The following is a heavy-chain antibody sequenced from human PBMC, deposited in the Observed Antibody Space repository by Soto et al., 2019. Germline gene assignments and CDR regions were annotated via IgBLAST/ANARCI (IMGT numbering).Heavy chain of an antibody. V-gene: IGHV4-59*11. CDR3: ARSVFP. CDR1: GDSISSHY. J-gene: IGHJ5*02. CDR2: IYFTGST. Sequence: SETLSLTCAASGDSISSHYWNWVRQTPGKGLEWIGCIYFTGSTIYNPSLESRVTMSVDTSKTQFSLKLSSVTAADTAVYYCARSVFPWGQGTLVTVSS.